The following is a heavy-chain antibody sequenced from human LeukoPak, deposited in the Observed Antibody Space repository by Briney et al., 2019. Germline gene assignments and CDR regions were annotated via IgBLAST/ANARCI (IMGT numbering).Heavy chain of an antibody. CDR2: IYPGDSDT. D-gene: IGHD2-21*01. CDR3: ARAYYCGGGGCKLEY. V-gene: IGHV5-51*01. Sequence: GESLKISCQGSGYSLNTYWIARVRQMPGKGLEWMGIIYPGDSDTRYSPSFQGQITMSADKSINTAYLRWSRLKASDSAMYYCARAYYCGGGGCKLEYWGQGTLVTVSS. J-gene: IGHJ4*02. CDR1: GYSLNTYW.